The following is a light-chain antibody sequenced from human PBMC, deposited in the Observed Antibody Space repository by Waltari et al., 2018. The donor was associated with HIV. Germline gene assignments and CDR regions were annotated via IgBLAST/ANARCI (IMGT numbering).Light chain of an antibody. CDR2: DVS. CDR3: SSYTSSSTLGPWV. J-gene: IGLJ3*02. Sequence: QSALTQPASVSGSPGQSITISCTGTSRDVGGYKYVSWYQQHPDNAPKLMIYDVSKRTSGVSTRFSGSKSGNTASLTISGLQAEDEADYYCSSYTSSSTLGPWVFGGGTKLTVL. CDR1: SRDVGGYKY. V-gene: IGLV2-14*03.